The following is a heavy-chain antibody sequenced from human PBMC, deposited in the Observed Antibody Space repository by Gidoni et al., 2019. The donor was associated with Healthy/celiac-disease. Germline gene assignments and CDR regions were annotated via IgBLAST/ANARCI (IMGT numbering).Heavy chain of an antibody. Sequence: QLQLQESGPGLVKPSETLSLTCTVSGGSISSSSYYWGWIRQPPGKGLEWIGSIYYSGSTYYNPSLKSRVTISVDTSKNQFSLKLSSVTAADTAVYYCARLSGGGSYYGSFDYWGQGTLVTVST. CDR3: ARLSGGGSYYGSFDY. V-gene: IGHV4-39*01. CDR2: IYYSGST. D-gene: IGHD1-26*01. CDR1: GGSISSSSYY. J-gene: IGHJ4*02.